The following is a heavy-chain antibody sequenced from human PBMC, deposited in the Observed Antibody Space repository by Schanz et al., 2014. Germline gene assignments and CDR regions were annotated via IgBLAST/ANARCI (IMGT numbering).Heavy chain of an antibody. CDR3: ATETSRTWFYNGVDV. CDR1: GYTFTSYY. J-gene: IGHJ6*02. V-gene: IGHV1-46*01. Sequence: QLMQSGSEVRKPGASVKVSCKASGYTFTSYYMHWVRQAPGQGLEWMGIINPSGGSTSYAQKFQGRVTITADKSTSTVNMELSSLRSEDTGVYYCATETSRTWFYNGVDVWGQGTTVTVSS. CDR2: INPSGGST. D-gene: IGHD2-2*01.